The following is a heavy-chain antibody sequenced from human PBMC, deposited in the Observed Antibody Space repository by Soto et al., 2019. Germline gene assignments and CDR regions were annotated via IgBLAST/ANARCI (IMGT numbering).Heavy chain of an antibody. D-gene: IGHD3-9*01. Sequence: PSETLSLTCTVSGGSISSSSYYWGWIRQPPGKGLEWIGEIYHSGNTNYNPSLKSRVTISVDTSKNQFSLKLSSVTAADTAVYYCASGYDILTGYPRGDYYGMDVWGQGTTVTVSS. J-gene: IGHJ6*02. V-gene: IGHV4-39*01. CDR2: IYHSGNT. CDR3: ASGYDILTGYPRGDYYGMDV. CDR1: GGSISSSSYY.